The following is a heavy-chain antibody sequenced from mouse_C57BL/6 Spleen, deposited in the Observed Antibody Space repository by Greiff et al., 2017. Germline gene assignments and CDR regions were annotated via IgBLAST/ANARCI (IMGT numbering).Heavy chain of an antibody. CDR1: GFNIKDYY. D-gene: IGHD1-1*01. CDR2: IDPEDGDT. CDR3: TYYGSSLYFDV. V-gene: IGHV14-1*01. Sequence: VQLQQSGAELVRPGASVKLSCTASGFNIKDYYMHWVKQRPEQGLEWIGRIDPEDGDTEYAPKFQGKATMTADTSSNTAYLQLSSLTSEDTAVYYGTYYGSSLYFDVWGTGTTVTVSA. J-gene: IGHJ1*03.